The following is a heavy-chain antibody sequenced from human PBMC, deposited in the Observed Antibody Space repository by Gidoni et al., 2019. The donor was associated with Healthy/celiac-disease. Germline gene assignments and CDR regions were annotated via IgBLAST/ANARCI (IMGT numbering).Heavy chain of an antibody. Sequence: QVQLVQSGAEVKKPGASVKVSCKASGYTFTGYYMHWVRQAPGQGLEWMGWINPNSGGTNYAQKFQGRVTMTRDTSISTAYMELSRLRSDDTAVYYCARKYYDFWSGSHDAFDIWGQGTMVTVSS. D-gene: IGHD3-3*01. CDR2: INPNSGGT. J-gene: IGHJ3*02. CDR3: ARKYYDFWSGSHDAFDI. CDR1: GYTFTGYY. V-gene: IGHV1-2*02.